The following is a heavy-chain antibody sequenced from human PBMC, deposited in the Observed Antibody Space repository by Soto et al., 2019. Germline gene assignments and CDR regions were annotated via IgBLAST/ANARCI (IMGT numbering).Heavy chain of an antibody. V-gene: IGHV3-53*01. CDR3: ARVAYLDYYYYYGMDV. Sequence: LSLTCAASGFTFSSNYMSWVRQAPGKGLEWVSVIYSGGSTYYADSVKGRFTISRDNSKNTLYLQMNSLRAEDTAVYYCARVAYLDYYYYYGMDVWGQGTTVTVSS. D-gene: IGHD3-16*01. CDR1: GFTFSSNY. J-gene: IGHJ6*02. CDR2: IYSGGST.